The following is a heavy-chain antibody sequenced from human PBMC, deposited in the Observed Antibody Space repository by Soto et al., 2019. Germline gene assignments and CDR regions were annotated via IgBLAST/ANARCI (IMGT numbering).Heavy chain of an antibody. J-gene: IGHJ5*02. Sequence: SETLSLTCFVSGYSITAGGYYWSWIRHHPGKGLEWIGSFYSSGSIIYNPSLRSRVSISGDTSSNQFSMSLTSVTAADTARYYCARMYSSGSGWFHPWGQGTLVTVS. CDR1: GYSITAGGYY. CDR2: FYSSGSI. CDR3: ARMYSSGSGWFHP. D-gene: IGHD6-19*01. V-gene: IGHV4-31*03.